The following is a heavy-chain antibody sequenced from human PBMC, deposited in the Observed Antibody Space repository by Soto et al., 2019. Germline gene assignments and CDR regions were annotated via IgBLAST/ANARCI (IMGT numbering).Heavy chain of an antibody. D-gene: IGHD3-3*01. Sequence: PSETLSLTCAAYGGSFSGHYWSWIRQPPGKGLEWIGEINPSGSTKYNPSLKSLVTISADTSRNQFSLKLSSVTAADTAVFYCARGSMTIYDYALDVWGQGTTVTVYS. CDR2: INPSGST. CDR1: GGSFSGHY. J-gene: IGHJ6*02. V-gene: IGHV4-34*01. CDR3: ARGSMTIYDYALDV.